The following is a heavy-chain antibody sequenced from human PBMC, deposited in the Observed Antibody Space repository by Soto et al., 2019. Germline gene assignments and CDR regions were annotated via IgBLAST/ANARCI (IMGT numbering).Heavy chain of an antibody. J-gene: IGHJ6*03. CDR1: GFTFSNYW. V-gene: IGHV3-74*01. CDR3: ARGGYGDYYYNYYYMDV. Sequence: GGSLRLSCAASGFTFSNYWMHWVRQAPGKGLGWVSRINSDGSRTGYADSVKGRFTISRDNAEKTLYLQMNSLRAEDTAVYYCARGGYGDYYYNYYYMDVWGKGTTVTVSS. CDR2: INSDGSRT. D-gene: IGHD5-12*01.